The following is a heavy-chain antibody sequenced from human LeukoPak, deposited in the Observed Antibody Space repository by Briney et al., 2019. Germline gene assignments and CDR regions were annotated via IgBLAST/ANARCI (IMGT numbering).Heavy chain of an antibody. CDR3: ARVKKGVAVTTSKIEWFDP. Sequence: SETLSLTCTVSGGSISTYYWSWIRQPPGKGLEWIGYIYYSGSTYYNPSLKSRVTISVDTSKNQFSLKLSSVTAADTAVYYCARVKKGVAVTTSKIEWFDPWGQGTLVTVSS. J-gene: IGHJ5*02. D-gene: IGHD4-17*01. V-gene: IGHV4-59*06. CDR2: IYYSGST. CDR1: GGSISTYY.